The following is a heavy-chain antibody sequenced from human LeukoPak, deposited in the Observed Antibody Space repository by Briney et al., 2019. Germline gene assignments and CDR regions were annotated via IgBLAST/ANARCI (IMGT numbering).Heavy chain of an antibody. D-gene: IGHD3-10*01. V-gene: IGHV3-49*04. CDR1: GFTFGDYA. J-gene: IGHJ4*02. Sequence: GGSLRLSCTASGFTFGDYAMSWVRQAPGKGLEWVGFIRSKAYGGTTEYAASVKGRFTISRDDSKSIAYLQMNSLKTEDTAVYYCIRGIRHFYGSGSWYYFDYWGQGTLVTVSS. CDR3: IRGIRHFYGSGSWYYFDY. CDR2: IRSKAYGGTT.